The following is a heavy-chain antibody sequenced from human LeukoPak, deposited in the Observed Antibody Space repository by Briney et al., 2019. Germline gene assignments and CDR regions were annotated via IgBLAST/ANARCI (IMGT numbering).Heavy chain of an antibody. Sequence: GGSLRLSCAGSGFSFNSYWMSWVRQPPGRGLEWVGNIKEDGSDKYYVNSVMGRFTIPRDNTKNSLYLQMNNLRAEDTAIYYCARDREGVPAAWGQGTLVTVSS. CDR1: GFSFNSYW. CDR3: ARDREGVPAA. CDR2: IKEDGSDK. D-gene: IGHD2-2*01. V-gene: IGHV3-7*03. J-gene: IGHJ5*02.